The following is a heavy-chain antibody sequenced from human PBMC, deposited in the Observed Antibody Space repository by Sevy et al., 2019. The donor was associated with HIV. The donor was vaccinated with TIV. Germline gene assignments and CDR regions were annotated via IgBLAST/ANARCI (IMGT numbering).Heavy chain of an antibody. V-gene: IGHV3-23*01. D-gene: IGHD3-22*01. CDR1: GFTFSNYA. Sequence: GGSLRLSCTGSGFTFSNYAMNWVRQAPGKGLEWVSTIFRSGDVTYYTDSVKGRFTISRDNSRNTLFLQMKSLRAEDTAVYYCAGARYDSSGSFDAFDIWGQGTMVTVSS. CDR3: AGARYDSSGSFDAFDI. J-gene: IGHJ3*02. CDR2: IFRSGDVT.